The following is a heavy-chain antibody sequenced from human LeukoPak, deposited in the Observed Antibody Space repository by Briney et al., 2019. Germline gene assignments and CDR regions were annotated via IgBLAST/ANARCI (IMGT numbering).Heavy chain of an antibody. CDR3: ARVEIQLWLNRLDY. CDR1: GFTFSSYE. CDR2: ISSSGSTI. Sequence: GGSLRLSCAASGFTFSSYEMNWVRQAPGKGLEWVSYISSSGSTIYYADSVKGRFTISRDNAKNSLYLQMNSLRAEDTAVYYCARVEIQLWLNRLDYWGQGTLVTVSS. D-gene: IGHD5-18*01. J-gene: IGHJ4*02. V-gene: IGHV3-48*03.